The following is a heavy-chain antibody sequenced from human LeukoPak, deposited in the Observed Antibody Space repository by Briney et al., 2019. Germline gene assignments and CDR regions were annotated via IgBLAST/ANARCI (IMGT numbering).Heavy chain of an antibody. CDR1: GGSINSYY. CDR3: ARVGIVGAPTHHNRAQGYYFDY. V-gene: IGHV4-59*01. CDR2: IYDSGST. Sequence: SETLSLTYTVSGGSINSYYWSWLRQPPGKGLEWIGYIYDSGSTNYNPSLKSRVTISVDTSKNQFSLKLSSVTAADTAVYYCARVGIVGAPTHHNRAQGYYFDYWGQGTLVTVSS. J-gene: IGHJ4*02. D-gene: IGHD1-26*01.